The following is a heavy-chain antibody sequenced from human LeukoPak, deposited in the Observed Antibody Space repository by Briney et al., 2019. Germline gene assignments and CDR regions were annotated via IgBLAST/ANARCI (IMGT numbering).Heavy chain of an antibody. CDR3: ARDQYSSNWYVHH. CDR2: VTSVGST. D-gene: IGHD6-19*01. Sequence: GGSLRLTCAASGFTVSSNYMSWVRQAPPKGLEWVILVTSVGSTYYADSVKGRFTISRDNSKNTLYLQMNSLRAEDTAVYYCARDQYSSNWYVHHWGQGTLVTVS. CDR1: GFTVSSNY. J-gene: IGHJ1*01. V-gene: IGHV3-53*01.